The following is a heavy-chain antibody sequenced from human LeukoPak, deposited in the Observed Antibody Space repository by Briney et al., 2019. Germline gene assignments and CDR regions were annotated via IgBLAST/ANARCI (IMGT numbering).Heavy chain of an antibody. CDR1: GGSISSHY. J-gene: IGHJ4*02. CDR3: ARDDYGWFDY. V-gene: IGHV4-59*11. D-gene: IGHD4-17*01. Sequence: SESLSLTCTVSGGSISSHYWSWIRQPPGKGLEWIGYIYYSGSTNYNPSLKSRVTISVDTSKNQFSLKLSSVTAADTAVYYCARDDYGWFDYWGQGTLVTVSS. CDR2: IYYSGST.